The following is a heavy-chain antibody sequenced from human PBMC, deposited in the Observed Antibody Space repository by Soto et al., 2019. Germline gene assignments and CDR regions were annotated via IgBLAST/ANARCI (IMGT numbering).Heavy chain of an antibody. V-gene: IGHV4-59*08. D-gene: IGHD4-17*01. CDR1: GGSISSYY. Sequence: SETLSLTCTVSGGSISSYYWSWIRQPPGKGLEWIGYIYYSGSTNYNPSLKSRVTISVDTSKNQFSLKLSSVTAADTAVYYCARHAYGDYVSTRADYWGQGTLVTVSS. CDR3: ARHAYGDYVSTRADY. J-gene: IGHJ4*02. CDR2: IYYSGST.